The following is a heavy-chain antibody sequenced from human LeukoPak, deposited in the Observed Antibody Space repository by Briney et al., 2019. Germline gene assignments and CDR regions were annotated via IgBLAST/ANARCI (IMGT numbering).Heavy chain of an antibody. D-gene: IGHD2-2*01. Sequence: GGSLRLSCAASGFTFSSYGMHWDRQAPGMGLEWVSAISGSGGSTYYADSVKGRFTISRDNSKNTLYLQMNSLRAEDTAVYYCAKDCSSTSCYNWFDPWGQGTLVTVSS. V-gene: IGHV3-23*01. CDR1: GFTFSSYG. CDR2: ISGSGGST. CDR3: AKDCSSTSCYNWFDP. J-gene: IGHJ5*02.